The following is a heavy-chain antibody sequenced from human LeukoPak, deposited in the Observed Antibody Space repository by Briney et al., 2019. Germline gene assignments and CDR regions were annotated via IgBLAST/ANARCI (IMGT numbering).Heavy chain of an antibody. Sequence: PSETLSLTCTVSGGSISSYYWSWIRQPPGKGLEWIGYIYYSGSTNYNPSLKSRVTISVDTSKNQFSLKLSSVTAADTAVYYCAREITGWVYYYMDVWGKGTTVTISS. D-gene: IGHD1-20*01. V-gene: IGHV4-59*12. CDR2: IYYSGST. CDR3: AREITGWVYYYMDV. J-gene: IGHJ6*03. CDR1: GGSISSYY.